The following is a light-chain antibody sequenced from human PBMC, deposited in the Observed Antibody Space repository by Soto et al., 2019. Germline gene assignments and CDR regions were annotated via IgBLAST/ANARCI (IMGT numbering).Light chain of an antibody. J-gene: IGKJ5*01. CDR2: AAS. CDR1: QSIRSY. Sequence: DIQMTQSPSSLSAVVGDRVTITCRTSQSIRSYLNWYQQKSGKAPKLLIPAASNLQSGVPYRFSGSGSGTDFTLTISSLQPEDVATYYCQHSHSTPRITFGQGTRLEIK. V-gene: IGKV1-39*01. CDR3: QHSHSTPRIT.